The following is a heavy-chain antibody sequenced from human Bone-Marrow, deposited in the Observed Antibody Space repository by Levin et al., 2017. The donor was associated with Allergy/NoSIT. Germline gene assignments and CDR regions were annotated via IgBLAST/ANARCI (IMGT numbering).Heavy chain of an antibody. D-gene: IGHD3-10*01. V-gene: IGHV3-30*18. CDR1: GFTFSSYV. CDR2: ITYDGSKG. J-gene: IGHJ6*02. CDR3: AKDYYGSVSYSTGMDV. Sequence: PGGSLRLSCEGSGFTFSSYVIHWVRQAPGKGWDWVAMITYDGSKGYYADSVKGRFTISRDNSKNILYLQMNSLRIEDTAVYYCAKDYYGSVSYSTGMDVWGQGTTVTVSS.